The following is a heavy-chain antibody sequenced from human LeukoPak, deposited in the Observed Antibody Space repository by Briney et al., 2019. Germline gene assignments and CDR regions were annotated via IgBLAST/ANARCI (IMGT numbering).Heavy chain of an antibody. Sequence: GGSLRLSCAASGFTFSSYAMHWVRQAPGKGLEWVAVISYDGSNKYYADSVKGRFTISRDNSKNTLYLQMNSLRAEDTAVYYCARDLMVRGVILDHLDYWGQGTLVTFSS. CDR1: GFTFSSYA. CDR2: ISYDGSNK. CDR3: ARDLMVRGVILDHLDY. V-gene: IGHV3-30*01. J-gene: IGHJ4*02. D-gene: IGHD3-10*01.